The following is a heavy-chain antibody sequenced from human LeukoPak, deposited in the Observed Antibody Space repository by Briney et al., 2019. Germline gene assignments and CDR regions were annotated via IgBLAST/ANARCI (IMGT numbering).Heavy chain of an antibody. CDR1: GFTFSSYG. J-gene: IGHJ6*02. Sequence: GGSLRLSCAASGFTFSSYGMHWVRQAPGKGLEWVAVISYDGSNKYYADSVKGRFTISRDNSKNKVFLQMKSLRIEDTAVYYCARDEGCGPGCHSSWFTYYYFYFGMDVWGLGTTVTVSS. D-gene: IGHD2-21*02. CDR2: ISYDGSNK. CDR3: ARDEGCGPGCHSSWFTYYYFYFGMDV. V-gene: IGHV3-30*03.